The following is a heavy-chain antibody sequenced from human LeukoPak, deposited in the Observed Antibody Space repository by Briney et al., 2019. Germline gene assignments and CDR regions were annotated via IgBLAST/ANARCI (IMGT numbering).Heavy chain of an antibody. J-gene: IGHJ4*02. CDR2: ISSSGSTI. D-gene: IGHD3-16*02. V-gene: IGHV3-11*01. CDR3: ARDSIYDYVWGSYRPTFDY. CDR1: GFTFSDYY. Sequence: VGSLRLSCAASGFTFSDYYMSWIRQAPGKGLEWVSYISSSGSTIYYADSVKGRFTISRDNAKNSLYLQMNSLRAEDTAVYYCARDSIYDYVWGSYRPTFDYWGQGTLVTVSS.